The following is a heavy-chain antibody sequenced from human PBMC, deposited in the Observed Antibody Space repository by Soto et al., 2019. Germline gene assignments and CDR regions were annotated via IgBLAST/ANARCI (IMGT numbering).Heavy chain of an antibody. J-gene: IGHJ6*02. V-gene: IGHV4-31*03. CDR1: GGSISSGGYY. CDR3: ATQTVTPPYYYYYGMDV. D-gene: IGHD4-17*01. CDR2: IYYSGST. Sequence: PSETLSLTCTVSGGSISSGGYYWSWIRQHPGKGLEWIGYIYYSGSTYYNPSLKSRVTISVDTAKNQFSLKLSSVTAADTAVYYCATQTVTPPYYYYYGMDVWGQGTTVTVSS.